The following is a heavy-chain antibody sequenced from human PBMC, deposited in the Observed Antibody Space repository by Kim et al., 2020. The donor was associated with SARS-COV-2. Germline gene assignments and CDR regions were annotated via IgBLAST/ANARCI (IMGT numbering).Heavy chain of an antibody. J-gene: IGHJ5*02. Sequence: GGSLRLSCAASGFTFSSYAMHWVRQAPGKGLEWVAVISYDGSNKYYADSVKGRFTISRDNSKNTLYLQMNSLRAEDTAVYYCASPNWGSGGWFDPWGQGTLVTVSS. CDR2: ISYDGSNK. V-gene: IGHV3-30-3*01. CDR3: ASPNWGSGGWFDP. CDR1: GFTFSSYA. D-gene: IGHD7-27*01.